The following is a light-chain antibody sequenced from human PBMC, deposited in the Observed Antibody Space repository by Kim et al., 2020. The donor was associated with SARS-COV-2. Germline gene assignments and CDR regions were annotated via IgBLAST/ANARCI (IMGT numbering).Light chain of an antibody. CDR1: QSISRG. Sequence: SASVGDRVTITCRASQSISRGLAWYQQRPGKAPNLLIYDASSLESGVPSRFSGSGSGTEFTLTISSLQPDDFATYYCQHHNNYPLTFGQGTKLEIK. J-gene: IGKJ2*01. CDR3: QHHNNYPLT. V-gene: IGKV1-5*01. CDR2: DAS.